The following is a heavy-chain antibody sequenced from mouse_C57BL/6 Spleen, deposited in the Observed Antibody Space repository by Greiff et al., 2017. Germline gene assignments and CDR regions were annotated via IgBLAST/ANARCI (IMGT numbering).Heavy chain of an antibody. CDR1: GYSFTSGYY. CDR2: ISYDGSN. Sequence: EVQLQESGPGLVKPSQSLSLTCSVTGYSFTSGYYWNWIRQFPGNKLEWMGYISYDGSNNYNPSLKNRISITRDTSKNQFCLKLNSVTTEDTATYYCARGVYFDYWGQGTTLTVSS. J-gene: IGHJ2*01. V-gene: IGHV3-6*01. CDR3: ARGVYFDY.